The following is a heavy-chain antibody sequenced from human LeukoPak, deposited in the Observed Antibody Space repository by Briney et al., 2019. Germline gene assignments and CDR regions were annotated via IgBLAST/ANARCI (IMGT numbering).Heavy chain of an antibody. D-gene: IGHD2-15*01. Sequence: GGSLRLSCEASGFTFSSYAFNWVRQAPGKGLEWVAFLSSDGNSKYYADSVKGRFTISRDNSKNTLYLQMSSLRVEDTALYYCVSTEEVVRVHGLDMCGEGTLVTVSS. CDR2: LSSDGNSK. V-gene: IGHV3-30-3*01. CDR3: VSTEEVVRVHGLDM. J-gene: IGHJ3*02. CDR1: GFTFSSYA.